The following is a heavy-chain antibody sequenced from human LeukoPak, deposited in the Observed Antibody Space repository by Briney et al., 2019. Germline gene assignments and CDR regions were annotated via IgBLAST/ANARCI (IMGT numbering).Heavy chain of an antibody. CDR1: GYTFTSYG. V-gene: IGHV1-18*01. CDR2: ISAYNGNT. CDR3: ARDVVVVAATMGGWFDP. Sequence: ASVKVSCKASGYTFTSYGISWVRQAPGQGLEWMGWISAYNGNTNYAQKLQGRVTMTTDTSTSTAYMELRSLRSDDTAVYYCARDVVVVAATMGGWFDPWGQGTLVTVSS. J-gene: IGHJ5*02. D-gene: IGHD2-15*01.